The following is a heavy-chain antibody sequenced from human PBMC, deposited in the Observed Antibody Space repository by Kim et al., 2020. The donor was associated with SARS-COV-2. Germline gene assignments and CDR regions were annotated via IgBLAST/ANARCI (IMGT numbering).Heavy chain of an antibody. CDR2: KKPDGSKK. J-gene: IGHJ5*02. Sequence: KKPDGSKKYYVDSLKGRFTLSRDNAKNSLYLQMSRLSAEDTAVYYCARGQSWGQETLVTVSS. CDR3: ARGQS. V-gene: IGHV3-7*03.